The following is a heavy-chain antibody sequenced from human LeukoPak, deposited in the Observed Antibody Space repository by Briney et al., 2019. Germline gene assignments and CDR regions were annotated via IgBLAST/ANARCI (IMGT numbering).Heavy chain of an antibody. CDR1: GYTFTNYA. Sequence: ASVKVSCKASGYTFTNYAMHWVRQAPGQRLEWMGWINTGGDTAYSQRFQSRVTIISDTSASTAYMDLSNLRSEDTAVYYCAREGFGSGTNLEVGYFDYWGQGSLVTVSS. D-gene: IGHD3-10*01. J-gene: IGHJ4*02. CDR3: AREGFGSGTNLEVGYFDY. CDR2: INTGGDT. V-gene: IGHV1-3*04.